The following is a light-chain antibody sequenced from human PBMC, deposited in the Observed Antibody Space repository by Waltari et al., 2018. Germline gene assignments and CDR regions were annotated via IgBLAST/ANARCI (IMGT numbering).Light chain of an antibody. V-gene: IGKV3-15*01. CDR1: QSVSSN. J-gene: IGKJ2*01. Sequence: EIVMTQSPATLSVSPGQRAPPSCRASQSVSSNLAWYQQKPGQAPRLLIYGASTRATGIPARFSGSGSGTEFTLTISSLQSEDFAVYYCQQYNNWPPAYTFGQGTKLEIK. CDR2: GAS. CDR3: QQYNNWPPAYT.